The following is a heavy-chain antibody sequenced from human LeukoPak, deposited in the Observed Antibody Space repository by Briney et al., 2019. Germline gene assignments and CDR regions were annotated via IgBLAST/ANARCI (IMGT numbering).Heavy chain of an antibody. V-gene: IGHV4-4*07. CDR2: IYTCGST. D-gene: IGHD6-13*01. Sequence: SETLSLTCTVSGGSISSYYWSWIRQPAGKGLEWIGRIYTCGSTNYNPSLKSRVTISVDSSKSQFSLKLNSVTAADTAVYYCARSGGYSSSWSLWGQGTLVTVSS. CDR1: GGSISSYY. J-gene: IGHJ4*02. CDR3: ARSGGYSSSWSL.